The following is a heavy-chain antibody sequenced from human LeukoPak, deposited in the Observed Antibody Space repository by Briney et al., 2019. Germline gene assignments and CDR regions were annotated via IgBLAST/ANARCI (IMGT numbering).Heavy chain of an antibody. CDR1: GDSLSSNSAA. CDR3: ARGYSSSWYFDY. J-gene: IGHJ4*02. Sequence: SQTLSLTCALSGDSLSSNSAAWNWIRQSPSRGLEWLGRTYYRSKCYNDYAVSVKGRITINPDTSKNQFSLQLNSVTPEDTAVYYCARGYSSSWYFDYWGQGTLVTVSS. V-gene: IGHV6-1*01. CDR2: TYYRSKCYN. D-gene: IGHD6-13*01.